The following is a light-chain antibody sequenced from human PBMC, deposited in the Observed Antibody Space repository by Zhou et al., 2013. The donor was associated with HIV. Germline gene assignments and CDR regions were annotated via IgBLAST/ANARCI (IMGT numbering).Light chain of an antibody. J-gene: IGKJ1*01. V-gene: IGKV1-5*03. Sequence: DIQMTQSPSTLSASVGDRVTITCRASQSISSWLAWYQQKPGKAPKLLIYEASSLESGSHQGSAAVDRGTEFTLTISSLQPDDSAKFYYCQTRGSSYWTFGQGTKVE. CDR1: QSISSW. CDR3: QTRGSSYWT. CDR2: EAS.